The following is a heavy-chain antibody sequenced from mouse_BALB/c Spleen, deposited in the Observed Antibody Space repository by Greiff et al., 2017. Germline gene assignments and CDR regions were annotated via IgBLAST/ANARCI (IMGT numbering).Heavy chain of an antibody. J-gene: IGHJ2*01. CDR3: ARRATTVVAPYYFDY. Sequence: DVKLVESGGGLVQPGGSRKLSCAASGFTFSSFGMHWVRQAPEKGLEWVAYISSGSSTIYYADTVKGRFTISRDNPKNTLFLQMTSLRSEDTAMYYCARRATTVVAPYYFDYWGQGTTLTVSS. D-gene: IGHD1-1*01. V-gene: IGHV5-17*02. CDR1: GFTFSSFG. CDR2: ISSGSSTI.